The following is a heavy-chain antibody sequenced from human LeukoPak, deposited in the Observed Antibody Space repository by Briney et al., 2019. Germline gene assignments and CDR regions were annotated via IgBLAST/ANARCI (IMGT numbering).Heavy chain of an antibody. CDR1: GCTFSSYA. CDR2: IIPIFGTA. Sequence: SVKVSCKASGCTFSSYAISWVRQAPGQGLEWMGGIIPIFGTANYAQKFQGRVTITTDESTSTAYMELSSLRSEDTAVYYCARDTSYYNNPSKYRDTYFDYWGQGTLVTVSS. D-gene: IGHD3-16*02. V-gene: IGHV1-69*05. CDR3: ARDTSYYNNPSKYRDTYFDY. J-gene: IGHJ4*02.